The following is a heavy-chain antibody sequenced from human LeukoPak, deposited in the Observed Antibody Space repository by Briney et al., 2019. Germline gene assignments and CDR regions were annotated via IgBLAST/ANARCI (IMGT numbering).Heavy chain of an antibody. CDR2: ISGSGGST. J-gene: IGHJ6*02. Sequence: GGSLRLSCAASGFTFSSYAMSWVRQAPGKGLEWVSAISGSGGSTYYADSVKGRFTISRDNSKNTLYLQMNSLRAEDTAVYYCAKGKGILTGYHYYGMDVWGQGTTVTVSS. D-gene: IGHD3-9*01. CDR3: AKGKGILTGYHYYGMDV. CDR1: GFTFSSYA. V-gene: IGHV3-23*01.